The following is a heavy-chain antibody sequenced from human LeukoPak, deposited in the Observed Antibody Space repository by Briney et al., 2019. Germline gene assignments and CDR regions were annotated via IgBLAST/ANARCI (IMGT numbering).Heavy chain of an antibody. J-gene: IGHJ4*02. Sequence: PSETLSLTCTVSGGSISSSSYYWGWIRQPPGKGLEWIGSIYYSGSTYYNPSLKSRVTISVDTSKNQFSLKLSSVTAADTAVYYCATCPLGARTDFDYWGQGTLVTVSS. CDR2: IYYSGST. D-gene: IGHD1-26*01. V-gene: IGHV4-39*01. CDR3: ATCPLGARTDFDY. CDR1: GGSISSSSYY.